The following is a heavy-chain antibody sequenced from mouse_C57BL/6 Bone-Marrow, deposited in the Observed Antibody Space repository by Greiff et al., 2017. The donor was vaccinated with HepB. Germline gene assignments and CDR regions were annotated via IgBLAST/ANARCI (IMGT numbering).Heavy chain of an antibody. D-gene: IGHD3-1*01. V-gene: IGHV5-6*01. CDR2: ISSGGSYT. CDR3: ARPGYVAWFAY. Sequence: EVQLVESGGDLVKPGGSLKLSCAASGFTFSSYGMSWVRQTPDKRLEWVATISSGGSYTYYPDSVKGRFTISRDNAKNTLYLQMSSLKSEDTAMYHCARPGYVAWFAYWGQGTLVTVSA. J-gene: IGHJ3*01. CDR1: GFTFSSYG.